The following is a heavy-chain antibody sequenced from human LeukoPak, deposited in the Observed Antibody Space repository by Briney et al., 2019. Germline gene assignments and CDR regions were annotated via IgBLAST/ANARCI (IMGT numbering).Heavy chain of an antibody. D-gene: IGHD3-22*01. J-gene: IGHJ5*02. Sequence: GGSLRLSCAASGFTFSSYWMSWVRQAPGKGLERVANIKQDGSEKYYVDSVKGRFTISRDNAKNSLYLQMNSLRAEDTAVYYCARTVRGRYYDSSGYPDHWGQGTLVTVSS. V-gene: IGHV3-7*01. CDR2: IKQDGSEK. CDR3: ARTVRGRYYDSSGYPDH. CDR1: GFTFSSYW.